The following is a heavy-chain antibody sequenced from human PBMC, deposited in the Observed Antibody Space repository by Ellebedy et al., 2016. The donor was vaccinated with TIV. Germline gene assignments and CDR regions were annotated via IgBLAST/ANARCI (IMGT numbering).Heavy chain of an antibody. CDR2: IYDSGST. D-gene: IGHD2-15*01. CDR1: GGSISIGGYY. V-gene: IGHV4-31*03. CDR3: ARGVGAYCSGGSCPHGHHNWFDP. J-gene: IGHJ5*02. Sequence: MPSETLSLTCSVSGGSISIGGYYWTWIRQRPGKGLEWLGYIYDSGSTYYNPSLKSRMAISADTSRNQFALEVASVTAADTAVYYCARGVGAYCSGGSCPHGHHNWFDPWGQGTLVTVSS.